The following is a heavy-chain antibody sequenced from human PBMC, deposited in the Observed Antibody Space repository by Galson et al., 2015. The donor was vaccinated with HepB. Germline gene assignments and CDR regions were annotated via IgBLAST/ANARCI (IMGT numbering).Heavy chain of an antibody. J-gene: IGHJ4*02. Sequence: SVKVSCKASGGTFSSYAISWVRQAPGQGLEWMGRIIPILGIANYAQKFQGRVTITADKSTGTAYMELSSLRSEDTAVYYCARTRYCSGGSCYSRYFDYWGQGTLVTVSS. CDR3: ARTRYCSGGSCYSRYFDY. CDR2: IIPILGIA. CDR1: GGTFSSYA. V-gene: IGHV1-69*04. D-gene: IGHD2-15*01.